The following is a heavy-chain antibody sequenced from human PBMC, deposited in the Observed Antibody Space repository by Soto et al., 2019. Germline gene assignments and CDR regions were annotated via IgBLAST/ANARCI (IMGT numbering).Heavy chain of an antibody. Sequence: PSETLSLTCIVSDVSISGYYWSWIRQPPGKGLEWIGYIYYSGITNYNPSLKSRVTMSVDTSKNQFSLKLSSVTAADTAVYYCAREGAVAGTGFGYWGQGALVTVSS. CDR1: DVSISGYY. V-gene: IGHV4-59*01. CDR2: IYYSGIT. J-gene: IGHJ4*02. D-gene: IGHD6-19*01. CDR3: AREGAVAGTGFGY.